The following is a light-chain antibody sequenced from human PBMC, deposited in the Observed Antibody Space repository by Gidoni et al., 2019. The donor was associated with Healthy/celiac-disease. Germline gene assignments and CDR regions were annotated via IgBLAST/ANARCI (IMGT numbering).Light chain of an antibody. CDR1: SSDVGGYNY. Sequence: QADLTQPRSVSGSHGQSVSISCTGTSSDVGGYNYLSWYQQHPGKAPTLMVYDVSKRPAGVPDRSSGSKSATTASPTISGLPAEEAADYYCSSYAGRYTYVFGTGTKVTVL. CDR3: SSYAGRYTYV. CDR2: DVS. V-gene: IGLV2-11*01. J-gene: IGLJ1*01.